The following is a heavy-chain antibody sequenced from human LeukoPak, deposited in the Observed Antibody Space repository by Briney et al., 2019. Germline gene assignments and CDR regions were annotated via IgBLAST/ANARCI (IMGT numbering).Heavy chain of an antibody. V-gene: IGHV4-59*01. CDR2: IYYRGNT. CDR3: ARDSPPQYASSSAGFDY. Sequence: SETLSLTCTVSGDSIRNYYWSWIQQPPGKGLEWIGYIYYRGNTNYNPSLKSRVIISIDTSKSQFSLKMSSVTAADTAVYFCARDSPPQYASSSAGFDYWGQGTLVTVSS. J-gene: IGHJ4*02. CDR1: GDSIRNYY. D-gene: IGHD6-6*01.